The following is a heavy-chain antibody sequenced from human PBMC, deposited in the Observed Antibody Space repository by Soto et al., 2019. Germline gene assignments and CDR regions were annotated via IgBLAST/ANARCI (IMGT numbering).Heavy chain of an antibody. CDR2: IRSKAYGGTT. V-gene: IGHV3-49*03. CDR1: GFTFGDYA. D-gene: IGHD6-13*01. Sequence: LRLSGTASGFTFGDYAMSWFRQAPGKGLEWVGFIRSKAYGGTTEYAASVKGRFTISRDDSKSIAYLQMNSLKTEDTAVYYCTREAGGGSSWYPETYFDYWGQGTLVTVSS. CDR3: TREAGGGSSWYPETYFDY. J-gene: IGHJ4*02.